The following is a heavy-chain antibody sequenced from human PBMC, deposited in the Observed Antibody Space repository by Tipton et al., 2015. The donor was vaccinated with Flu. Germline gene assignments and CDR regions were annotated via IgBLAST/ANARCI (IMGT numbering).Heavy chain of an antibody. V-gene: IGHV3-7*01. D-gene: IGHD2/OR15-2a*01. Sequence: SLRLSCAASGFTFSSYSMSWVRQAPGKGLEWVANINPDGSKKYSADFVKGRFTISRDNIENSLYLQMNSLTVEDTAVYYCVKCSHLRAATTLYWYFDLWGPGTLVTVSS. CDR1: GFTFSSYS. CDR2: INPDGSKK. J-gene: IGHJ2*01. CDR3: VKCSHLRAATTLYWYFDL.